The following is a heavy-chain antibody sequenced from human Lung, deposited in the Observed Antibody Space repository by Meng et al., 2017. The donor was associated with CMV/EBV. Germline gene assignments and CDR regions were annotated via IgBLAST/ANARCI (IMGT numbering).Heavy chain of an antibody. CDR1: GFTFSSYA. V-gene: IGHV3-30*04. CDR2: ISYDGSNK. Sequence: SCAASGFTFSSYAMHWVRQAPGKGLEWVAVISYDGSNKYYADSVKGRFTISRDNSKNTLYLQMNSLRAEDTAVYYCARDLRPMYYAFWSGFGAWXQGTLVTVSS. CDR3: ARDLRPMYYAFWSGFGA. D-gene: IGHD3-3*01. J-gene: IGHJ5*02.